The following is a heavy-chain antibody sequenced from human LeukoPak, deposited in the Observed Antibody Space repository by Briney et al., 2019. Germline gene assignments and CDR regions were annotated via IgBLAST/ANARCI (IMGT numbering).Heavy chain of an antibody. J-gene: IGHJ4*02. V-gene: IGHV4-59*11. D-gene: IGHD2-2*02. CDR1: GGSISSHY. Sequence: SETLSLTCTVSGGSISSHYWSWIRQPPGKGLEWIGYIYYSGSTNYNPSLKSRVTISVDTSKNQFSLKLSSVTAADTAAYYCARTRIVVVPAAILYYFDYWGQGTLVTVSS. CDR3: ARTRIVVVPAAILYYFDY. CDR2: IYYSGST.